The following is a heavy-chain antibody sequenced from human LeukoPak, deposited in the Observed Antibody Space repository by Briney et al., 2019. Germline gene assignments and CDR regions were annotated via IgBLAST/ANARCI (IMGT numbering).Heavy chain of an antibody. CDR3: ARRTTVTSAVAFDI. D-gene: IGHD4-17*01. CDR1: GGSISSSSYY. CDR2: INHSGST. V-gene: IGHV4-39*07. Sequence: SETLSLTCTVSGGSISSSSYYWGWIRQPPGKGLEWIGEINHSGSTNYNPSLKSRVTISVDTSKNQFSLKLSSVTAADTAVYYCARRTTVTSAVAFDIWGQGTMVTVSS. J-gene: IGHJ3*02.